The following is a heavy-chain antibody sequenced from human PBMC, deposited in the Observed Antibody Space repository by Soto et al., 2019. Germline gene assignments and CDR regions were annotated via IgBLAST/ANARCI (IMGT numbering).Heavy chain of an antibody. Sequence: QVYLVESGGGVVQPGRSLRLSCAASGFSFSFSGMHWVRRAPGKGLEWVAGLWYDGRGEDYAESVRGRFTISRDNSKNTLYLEMESLTSEDTSRYYTARGLPKVAGGAFDIWGHGTMVTVSS. CDR2: LWYDGRGE. V-gene: IGHV3-33*01. CDR3: ARGLPKVAGGAFDI. J-gene: IGHJ3*02. D-gene: IGHD3-16*01. CDR1: GFSFSFSG.